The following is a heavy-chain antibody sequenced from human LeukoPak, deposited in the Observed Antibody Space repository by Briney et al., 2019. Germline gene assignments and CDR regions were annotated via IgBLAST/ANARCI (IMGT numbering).Heavy chain of an antibody. D-gene: IGHD2/OR15-2a*01. V-gene: IGHV3-7*01. CDR2: IAQDGSEK. CDR1: GFTFNDRW. J-gene: IGHJ4*02. Sequence: GGSLRLSCAVSGFTFNDRWMSWVRQAPGRGLEWVANIAQDGSEKYYVASVKGRFSISRDNAKNSLYLEMSSLRVEDTAMYYCASEFRGLWRNYFDCWGQGILVTVSS. CDR3: ASEFRGLWRNYFDC.